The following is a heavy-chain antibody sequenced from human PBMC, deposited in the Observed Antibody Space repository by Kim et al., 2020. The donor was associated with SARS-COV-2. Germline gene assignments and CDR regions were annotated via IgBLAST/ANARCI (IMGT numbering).Heavy chain of an antibody. D-gene: IGHD2-2*01. J-gene: IGHJ5*02. V-gene: IGHV4-31*02. Sequence: PSLKSRVTISVDTSKNQFSLKLSSVTAADTAVYYCARAEKYQLLSVWFDPWGQGTLVTVSS. CDR3: ARAEKYQLLSVWFDP.